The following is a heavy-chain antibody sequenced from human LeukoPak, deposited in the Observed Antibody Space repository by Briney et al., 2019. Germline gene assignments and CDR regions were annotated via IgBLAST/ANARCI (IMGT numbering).Heavy chain of an antibody. CDR1: GFTVSSNY. J-gene: IGHJ4*02. CDR2: IWYDGSNK. V-gene: IGHV3-33*08. CDR3: ARDGVVVPAAATNGYSGYDWFFHPQNNFDY. D-gene: IGHD5-12*01. Sequence: RAGGSLRLSCAASGFTVSSNYMSWVRQAPGKGLEWVAVIWYDGSNKYYADSVKGRFTISRDNSKNTLYLQMNSLRAEDTAVYYCARDGVVVPAAATNGYSGYDWFFHPQNNFDYWGQGTLVTVSS.